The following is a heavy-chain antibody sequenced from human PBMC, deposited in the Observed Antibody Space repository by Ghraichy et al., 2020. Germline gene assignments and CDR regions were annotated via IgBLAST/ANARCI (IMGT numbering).Heavy chain of an antibody. CDR2: ISSSSSYI. D-gene: IGHD3-16*01. Sequence: GESLNISCAASGFTFSSYSMNWVRQAPGKGLEWVSSISSSSSYIHYADSVKGRFTISRDNAKNSLYLQMNSLRAEDTAVYYCASVGGPGYYYGMDVWGQGTTVTVSS. CDR3: ASVGGPGYYYGMDV. CDR1: GFTFSSYS. V-gene: IGHV3-21*01. J-gene: IGHJ6*02.